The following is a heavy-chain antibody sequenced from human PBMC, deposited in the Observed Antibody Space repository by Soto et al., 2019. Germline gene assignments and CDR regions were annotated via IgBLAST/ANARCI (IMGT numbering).Heavy chain of an antibody. CDR1: GDSISSSNSH. J-gene: IGHJ3*02. Sequence: SETLSLTCTVSGDSISSSNSHWGWTRQPPGKGLEYIGSVYYGGAIFYSGNIYYNPSLKGRVTISVDTSKNQFSLRLSSVTAADTGVYYCVRYDRINMKPYSPEGFHIWGQGTMVTGSS. D-gene: IGHD3-3*02. CDR3: VRYDRINMKPYSPEGFHI. CDR2: VYYGGAIFYSGNI. V-gene: IGHV4-39*01.